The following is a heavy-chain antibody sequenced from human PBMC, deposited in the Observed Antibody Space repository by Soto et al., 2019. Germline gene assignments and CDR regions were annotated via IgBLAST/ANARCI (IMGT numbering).Heavy chain of an antibody. CDR3: ARRRRDGYNYPFDY. CDR2: INHSGST. Sequence: SETLSLTCAVYGGPFSGYYWSWIRQPPGKGLEWIGEINHSGSTNYNPSLKSRVTISVDTSKNQFSLKLSSVTAADTAVYYCARRRRDGYNYPFDYWGQGTLVTVSS. V-gene: IGHV4-34*01. J-gene: IGHJ4*02. CDR1: GGPFSGYY. D-gene: IGHD5-12*01.